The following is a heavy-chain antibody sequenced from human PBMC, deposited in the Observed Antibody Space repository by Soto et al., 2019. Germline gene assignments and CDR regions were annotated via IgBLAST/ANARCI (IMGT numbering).Heavy chain of an antibody. CDR1: GGSFSGYS. J-gene: IGHJ6*02. Sequence: QVQLQQWGAGLLKPSETLSLSCAVYGGSFSGYSWSWIRQPPGKGLEWIGEINHSGSANDNSSLKSRVTISVDTSKNQFSLRLSSVTAADTAVYYCARGGNCSSITCPLGYYYGMDDWGQGTTVTVSS. CDR3: ARGGNCSSITCPLGYYYGMDD. V-gene: IGHV4-34*01. CDR2: INHSGSA. D-gene: IGHD2-2*01.